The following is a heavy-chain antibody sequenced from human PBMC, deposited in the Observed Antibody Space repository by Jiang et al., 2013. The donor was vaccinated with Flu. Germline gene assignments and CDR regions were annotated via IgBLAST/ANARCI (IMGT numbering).Heavy chain of an antibody. CDR1: GYTFTNYG. CDR2: ISAYNGNT. J-gene: IGHJ6*02. Sequence: PGASVKVSCKASGYTFTNYGINWVRQAPGQGLEWMGWISAYNGNTNYAQKLQGRVTMTTDTSTSTAYMEVRSLRSDDTAVYYCARGRGGSYYYGVDVWGQGTTVTVSS. V-gene: IGHV1-18*01. CDR3: ARGRGGSYYYGVDV. D-gene: IGHD3-10*01.